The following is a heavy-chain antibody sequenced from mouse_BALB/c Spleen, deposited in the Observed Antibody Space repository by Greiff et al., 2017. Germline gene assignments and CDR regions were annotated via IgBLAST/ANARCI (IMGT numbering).Heavy chain of an antibody. D-gene: IGHD2-4*01. CDR3: ARQDDYQFAY. Sequence: DVMLVESGGGLVKLGGSLKLSCAASGFTFSSYYMSWVRQTPEKRLELVAAINSNGGSTYYPDTVKGRFTISRDNAKNTLYLQMSSLKSEDTALYYCARQDDYQFAYWGQGTLVTVSA. CDR1: GFTFSSYY. CDR2: INSNGGST. V-gene: IGHV5-6-2*01. J-gene: IGHJ3*01.